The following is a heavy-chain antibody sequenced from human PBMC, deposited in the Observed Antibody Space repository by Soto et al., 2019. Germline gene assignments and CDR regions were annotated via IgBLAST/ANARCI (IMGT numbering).Heavy chain of an antibody. J-gene: IGHJ6*02. V-gene: IGHV4-31*03. CDR1: GGSISSGGYY. D-gene: IGHD3-22*01. CDR2: IYYSGST. CDR3: ARHLYYDSSGYYYYYYGMDV. Sequence: SETLSLTCTVSGGSISSGGYYWSWIRQHPGKGLEWIGYIYYSGSTYYNPSLKSRVTISVDRSKNQFSLKLSSVTAADTAVYYCARHLYYDSSGYYYYYYGMDVWGQGTTVTVSS.